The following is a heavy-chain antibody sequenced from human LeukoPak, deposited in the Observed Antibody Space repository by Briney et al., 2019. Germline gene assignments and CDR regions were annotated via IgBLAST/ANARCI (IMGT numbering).Heavy chain of an antibody. D-gene: IGHD3-22*01. J-gene: IGHJ4*02. Sequence: ASVKVSCKASGYTFTSYGISWVRQAPGQGLEWMGWISAYNGNTNYAQKLQGRVTLTRDTSTSTVYMELSSLRSEDTAVYYCASAKYDIGGYFPLDYWGQGTLVTVSS. CDR2: ISAYNGNT. CDR1: GYTFTSYG. V-gene: IGHV1-18*01. CDR3: ASAKYDIGGYFPLDY.